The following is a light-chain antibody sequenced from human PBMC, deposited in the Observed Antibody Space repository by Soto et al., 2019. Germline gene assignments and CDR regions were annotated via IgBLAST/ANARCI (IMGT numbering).Light chain of an antibody. V-gene: IGKV1-5*01. J-gene: IGKJ1*01. CDR1: QSISSW. Sequence: DIQMTQSPSTLSASVGDRVTITCRASQSISSWLAWYPQKPGKAPKLLIYDASSLESGVPSRFSGSGSGTEVTLTISSLQPDDFATYYCQQYNSYSGTFGQGTKVEIK. CDR2: DAS. CDR3: QQYNSYSGT.